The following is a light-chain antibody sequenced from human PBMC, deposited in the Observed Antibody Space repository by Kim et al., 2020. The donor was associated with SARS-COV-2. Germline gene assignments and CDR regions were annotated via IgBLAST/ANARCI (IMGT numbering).Light chain of an antibody. CDR3: ATWDVTLNGWV. J-gene: IGLJ3*02. V-gene: IGLV1-44*01. CDR2: NDN. CDR1: SPNAGRHF. Sequence: GQRVPISCSGRSPNAGRHFVNWYQQLPGTAPKVFIYNDNQLPSGVPDRLSCSRSGTSASLAISGLQSEDEADYYCATWDVTLNGWVFGGGTKLTVL.